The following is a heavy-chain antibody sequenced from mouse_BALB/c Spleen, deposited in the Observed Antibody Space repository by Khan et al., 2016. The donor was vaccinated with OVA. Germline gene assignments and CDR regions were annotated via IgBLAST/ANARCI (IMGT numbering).Heavy chain of an antibody. Sequence: VQLKESGPGLVKPSQSLSLTCTVTGYSITSDYAWNWIRQFPGNKLEWMGYISYSGSTSYNPSLKSRISITRDTSKNQFFLQLNSGTTGDTATYYCARRAYYANWYFDVWGAGTTVTVSS. V-gene: IGHV3-2*02. CDR3: ARRAYYANWYFDV. CDR1: GYSITSDYA. D-gene: IGHD1-1*02. J-gene: IGHJ1*01. CDR2: ISYSGST.